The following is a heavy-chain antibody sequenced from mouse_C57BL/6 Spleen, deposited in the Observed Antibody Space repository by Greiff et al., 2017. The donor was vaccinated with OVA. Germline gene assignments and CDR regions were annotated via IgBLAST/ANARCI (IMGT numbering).Heavy chain of an antibody. J-gene: IGHJ4*01. D-gene: IGHD2-5*01. CDR1: GFTFSDYG. Sequence: EVKLVESGGGLVKPGGSLKLSCAASGFTFSDYGMHWVRQAPEKGLEWVAYISSGSSTIYYADTVKGRFTISRDNAKNTLFLQMTSLRSEDTAMYYCARPYSNYGDARDYWGQGTSVTVSS. CDR2: ISSGSSTI. CDR3: ARPYSNYGDARDY. V-gene: IGHV5-17*01.